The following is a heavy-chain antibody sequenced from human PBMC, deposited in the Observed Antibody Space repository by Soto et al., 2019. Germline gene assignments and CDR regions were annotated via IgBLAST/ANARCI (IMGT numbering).Heavy chain of an antibody. D-gene: IGHD3-10*01. Sequence: KPSETLSLTCTVSGGSISSGGYYWSWIRQHPGKGLEWIGYIYYSGSTYYNPSLKSRVTISVDTSKNQFSLKLSSVTAADTAVYYCARDFTGSASYYYGMDVWGQGTTVTVSS. CDR1: GGSISSGGYY. J-gene: IGHJ6*02. CDR3: ARDFTGSASYYYGMDV. CDR2: IYYSGST. V-gene: IGHV4-31*03.